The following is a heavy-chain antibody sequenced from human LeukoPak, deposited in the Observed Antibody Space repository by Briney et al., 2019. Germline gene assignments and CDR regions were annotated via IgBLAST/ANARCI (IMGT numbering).Heavy chain of an antibody. V-gene: IGHV1-69*05. CDR1: GYTFTSYY. Sequence: ASVKVSCKASGYTFTSYYMHWVRQAPGQGLEWMGGIIPIFGTANYAQKFQGRVTITTDESTSTAYMELSSLRSEDTAVYYCASGGGNYYDSSRGYFDYWGQGTLVTVSS. J-gene: IGHJ4*02. D-gene: IGHD3-22*01. CDR2: IIPIFGTA. CDR3: ASGGGNYYDSSRGYFDY.